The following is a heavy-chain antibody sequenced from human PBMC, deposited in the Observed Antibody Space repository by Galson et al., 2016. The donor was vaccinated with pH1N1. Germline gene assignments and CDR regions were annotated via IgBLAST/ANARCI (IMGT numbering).Heavy chain of an antibody. CDR1: GDSIGTYY. CDR3: ARSYCSGIVCYDLDASDAY. D-gene: IGHD2-8*02. CDR2: IHHSGKT. J-gene: IGHJ4*02. V-gene: IGHV4-4*07. Sequence: TLSLTCPVSGDSIGTYYWSWIRQSPGKGPEWIGQIHHSGKTGYNPSLEGRLTMSIDTSKNQFSLKLTSVTAADTAVYFCARSYCSGIVCYDLDASDAYWGQGILVTVSS.